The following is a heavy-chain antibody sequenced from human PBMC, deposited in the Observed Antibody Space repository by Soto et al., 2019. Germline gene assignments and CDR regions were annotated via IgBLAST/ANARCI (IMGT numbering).Heavy chain of an antibody. V-gene: IGHV4-31*03. J-gene: IGHJ6*02. CDR2: IYYSGST. Sequence: TLSLTCPVSGGSISSGGYYWSWICQHPGKGLEWIGYIYYSGSTYYNPSLKSRVTISVDTSKNQFSLKLSSVTAADTAVYYCARAVWGVVVAATIDYYYYGMDVWGQGTTVT. CDR1: GGSISSGGYY. D-gene: IGHD2-15*01. CDR3: ARAVWGVVVAATIDYYYYGMDV.